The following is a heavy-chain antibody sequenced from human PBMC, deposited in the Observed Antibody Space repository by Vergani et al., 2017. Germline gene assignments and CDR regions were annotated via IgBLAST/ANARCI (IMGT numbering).Heavy chain of an antibody. V-gene: IGHV4-59*08. Sequence: QVQLQESGPGLVKSSETLSLTCSVSFDSIRNPYCNWIRQPPGKGLEWIGYIYYSGSTYYNPSLKSRVTISVDTSKNQFSLKLSSVTAADTAVYYCASQTGVFWSVYNPVPMDVWGKGTTVTVSS. D-gene: IGHD3-3*01. CDR1: FDSIRNPY. J-gene: IGHJ6*03. CDR2: IYYSGST. CDR3: ASQTGVFWSVYNPVPMDV.